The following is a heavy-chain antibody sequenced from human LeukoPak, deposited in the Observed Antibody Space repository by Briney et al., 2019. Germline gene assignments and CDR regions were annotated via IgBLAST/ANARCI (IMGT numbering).Heavy chain of an antibody. Sequence: PGGSLRLSCAVSGITLSNYGMSWVRQAPGKGLEWVAGIGGSAGGTNYADSVKGRFTTSRDNPKNTLFLQMNSLRAEDTAVYFCAKRGVVIRVILVGFHKEANYFDSWGQGALVTVSS. CDR1: GITLSNYG. V-gene: IGHV3-23*01. D-gene: IGHD3-22*01. CDR3: AKRGVVIRVILVGFHKEANYFDS. CDR2: IGGSAGGT. J-gene: IGHJ4*02.